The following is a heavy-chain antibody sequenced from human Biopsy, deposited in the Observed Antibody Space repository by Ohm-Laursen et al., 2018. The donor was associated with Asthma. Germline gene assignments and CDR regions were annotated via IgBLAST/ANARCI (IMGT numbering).Heavy chain of an antibody. Sequence: SLRLSCTASGFRFSSYAMHWVRQAPGKGLERVALITYDGSKTIYGDSVRGRFTVSRDSSTNTLYLQMSSLRGDDTAVYYCARGKTWGRSYYFDYWGQGTLVTVSS. CDR3: ARGKTWGRSYYFDY. J-gene: IGHJ4*02. CDR2: ITYDGSKT. D-gene: IGHD6-6*01. V-gene: IGHV3-30*15. CDR1: GFRFSSYA.